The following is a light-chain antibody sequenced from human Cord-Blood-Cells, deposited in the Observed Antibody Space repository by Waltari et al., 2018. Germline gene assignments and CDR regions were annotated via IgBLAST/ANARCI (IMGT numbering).Light chain of an antibody. V-gene: IGKV3-15*01. CDR3: QQYNNWPYS. Sequence: EIVMTQSPATLSVSPGERATLSCRASQSVSSNLAWYQQKPGQAPRRLIYGASTRATGIPARFSGIGSGTEFTLTISSLQSEDFAVYYCQQYNNWPYSFGQGTKLEIK. J-gene: IGKJ2*03. CDR2: GAS. CDR1: QSVSSN.